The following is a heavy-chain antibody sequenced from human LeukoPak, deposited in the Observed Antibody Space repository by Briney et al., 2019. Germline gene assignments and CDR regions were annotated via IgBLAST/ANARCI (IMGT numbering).Heavy chain of an antibody. Sequence: GGSLRLSCAASGFTFDDYAMHWVRQPPGKGLEWVSGISWNSVSINYADSVKGRFTISRDNAKNSLYLQMNSLRAEDMALYYCAKGGAAALPDYFGYWGQGTLVTVSS. CDR1: GFTFDDYA. CDR3: AKGGAAALPDYFGY. CDR2: ISWNSVSI. V-gene: IGHV3-9*03. J-gene: IGHJ4*02. D-gene: IGHD6-13*01.